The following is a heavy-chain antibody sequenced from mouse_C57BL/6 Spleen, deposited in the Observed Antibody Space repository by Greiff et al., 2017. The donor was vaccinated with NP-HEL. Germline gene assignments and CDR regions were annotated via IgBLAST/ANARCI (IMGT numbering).Heavy chain of an antibody. D-gene: IGHD2-4*01. CDR1: GYTFTSYW. J-gene: IGHJ3*01. V-gene: IGHV1-64*01. Sequence: QVQLQQPGAELVKPGASVKLSCKASGYTFTSYWMHWVKQRPGQGLEWIGMIHPNSGSTNYNEKFKSKATLTVDKSSSTAYMQLSSLTSEDSAVYYCARGDYDYDGFAYWGKGTLVTVSA. CDR2: IHPNSGST. CDR3: ARGDYDYDGFAY.